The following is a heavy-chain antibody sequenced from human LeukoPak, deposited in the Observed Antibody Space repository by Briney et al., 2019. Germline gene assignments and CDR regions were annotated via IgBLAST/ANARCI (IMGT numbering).Heavy chain of an antibody. CDR1: GFTFSSYG. CDR3: AKGAGATITLGYFDY. CDR2: NGSNK. V-gene: IGHV3-33*06. J-gene: IGHJ4*02. Sequence: GGSLRLSCAASGFTFSSYGMHWVRQAPGKGLEWVAVNGSNKYYADSVKGRFTISRDNSKNTLYLKMNSLRAEDTAVYYCAKGAGATITLGYFDYWGQGTLVTVSS. D-gene: IGHD5-24*01.